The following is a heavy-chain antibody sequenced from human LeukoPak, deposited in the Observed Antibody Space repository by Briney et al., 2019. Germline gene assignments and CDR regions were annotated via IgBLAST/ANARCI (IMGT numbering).Heavy chain of an antibody. CDR3: AKSQYQLLLRF. CDR1: GFTFSSYA. CDR2: ISGSGGST. D-gene: IGHD2-2*01. J-gene: IGHJ4*02. Sequence: GGSLRLSCAASGFTFSSYAMSWVRQAPGKGLEWVLAISGSGGSTYYADSVKGRFTISRDNSKNTLYLQMNSLRAEDTAVYYCAKSQYQLLLRFWGQGTLVTVSS. V-gene: IGHV3-23*01.